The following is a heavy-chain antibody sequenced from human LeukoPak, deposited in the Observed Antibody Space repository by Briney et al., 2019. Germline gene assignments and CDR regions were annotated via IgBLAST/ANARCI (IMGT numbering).Heavy chain of an antibody. J-gene: IGHJ4*02. Sequence: GGSLRLSCAASGSTFSSYAMSWVRQAPGKGLEWVSAISGSGGSTYYADSVKGRFTISRDNSKNTLYLQMNSLRAEDTAVYYCAKDAPTNKSRKKSGSLWGQGTLVTVSS. CDR3: AKDAPTNKSRKKSGSL. CDR1: GSTFSSYA. CDR2: ISGSGGST. D-gene: IGHD1-26*01. V-gene: IGHV3-23*01.